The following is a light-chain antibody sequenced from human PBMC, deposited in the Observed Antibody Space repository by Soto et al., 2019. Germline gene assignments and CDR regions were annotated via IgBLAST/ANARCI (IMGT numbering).Light chain of an antibody. CDR2: DAS. V-gene: IGKV3-11*01. Sequence: EIVLTQSPATLSLSPGERATLSCRASQSVSSYLAWYQQKPGQAPRLLIYDASNRATGIPARFSGSGSETDFTLTISSLEPEDFAVYYCQQRSNWPPNFGPGTKVDIK. CDR1: QSVSSY. J-gene: IGKJ3*01. CDR3: QQRSNWPPN.